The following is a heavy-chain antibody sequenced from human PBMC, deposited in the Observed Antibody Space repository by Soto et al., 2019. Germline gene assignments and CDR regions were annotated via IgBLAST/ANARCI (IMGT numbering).Heavy chain of an antibody. V-gene: IGHV1-24*01. CDR3: ATFAVVTHLNWFDP. J-gene: IGHJ5*02. CDR1: GYTLTELS. CDR2: FDPDDGET. D-gene: IGHD2-15*01. Sequence: ASVKVSCKVSGYTLTELSMHWVRQAPGKGLEWMGGFDPDDGETIYAQKFQGRVTMTEDTSTDTAYMELSSLRSEDTAVYYCATFAVVTHLNWFDPWGQGTLVTVS.